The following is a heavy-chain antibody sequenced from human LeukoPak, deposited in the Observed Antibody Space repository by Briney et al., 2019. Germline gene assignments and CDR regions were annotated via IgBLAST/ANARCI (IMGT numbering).Heavy chain of an antibody. CDR1: GGTFSSYA. CDR2: IIPMFGTA. V-gene: IGHV1-69*13. Sequence: SVKVSCKASGGTFSSYAISWVRQAPGQGLEWMGGIIPMFGTADYAQKFQGRVTITADESTSTAYMELSSLRSEDTAVYYCAPSSYDSSGYSDYWGQGTLVTVSS. J-gene: IGHJ4*02. CDR3: APSSYDSSGYSDY. D-gene: IGHD3-22*01.